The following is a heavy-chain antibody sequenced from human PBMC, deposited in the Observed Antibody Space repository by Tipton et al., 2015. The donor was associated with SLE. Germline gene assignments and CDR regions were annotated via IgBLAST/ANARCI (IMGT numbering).Heavy chain of an antibody. CDR1: GYSISSVYY. D-gene: IGHD6-19*01. CDR2: IYHSGST. CDR3: ARDSVAGYYFDY. Sequence: TLSLTCAVSGYSISSVYYWGWIRQPPGKGLEWIGSIYHSGSTYYNPSLKSRVTISVDTSKNQFSLKLSSVTAADTAVYYCARDSVAGYYFDYWGQGTLVTVSS. V-gene: IGHV4-38-2*02. J-gene: IGHJ4*02.